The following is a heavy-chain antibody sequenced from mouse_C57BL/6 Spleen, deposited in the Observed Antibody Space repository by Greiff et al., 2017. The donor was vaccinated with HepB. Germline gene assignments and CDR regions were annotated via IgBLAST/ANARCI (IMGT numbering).Heavy chain of an antibody. CDR3: AKYDYSYAMDY. CDR1: GYTFTSYW. J-gene: IGHJ4*01. CDR2: INPSSGYT. Sequence: VQLKQSGAELAKPGASVKLSCKASGYTFTSYWMHWVKQRPGQGLEWIGYINPSSGYTKYNQKFKDKATLTADKSSSTAYMQLSSLTYEDSAVYYCAKYDYSYAMDYWGQGTSVTVSS. V-gene: IGHV1-7*01. D-gene: IGHD2-4*01.